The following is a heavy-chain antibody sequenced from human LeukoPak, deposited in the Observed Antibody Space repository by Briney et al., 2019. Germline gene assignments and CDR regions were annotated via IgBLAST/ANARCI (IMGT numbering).Heavy chain of an antibody. J-gene: IGHJ4*02. CDR2: IRYDGSNK. V-gene: IGHV3-30*02. Sequence: GGSLRLSCAASGFTFSSYGMHWVRQAPGKGLEWVAFIRYDGSNKYYADSVKGRFTISRDNSKNTLYLQMNSVRAEDTALYYCARALKGSYYGGLDYWGQGTLVTVSS. CDR3: ARALKGSYYGGLDY. D-gene: IGHD1-26*01. CDR1: GFTFSSYG.